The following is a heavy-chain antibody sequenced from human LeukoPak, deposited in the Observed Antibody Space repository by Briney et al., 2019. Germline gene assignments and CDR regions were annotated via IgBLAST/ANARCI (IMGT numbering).Heavy chain of an antibody. J-gene: IGHJ4*02. V-gene: IGHV1-18*01. CDR3: AREQGCSSTSCYLN. CDR1: GYTFTSYG. Sequence: ASVTVSCKASGYTFTSYGISWVRQAPGQGLEWMGWISAYNGNTNYAQNLQGRVTMTTDTSTSTAYMELRSLRSDDTAVYYCAREQGCSSTSCYLNWGQGTLVTVSS. CDR2: ISAYNGNT. D-gene: IGHD2-2*01.